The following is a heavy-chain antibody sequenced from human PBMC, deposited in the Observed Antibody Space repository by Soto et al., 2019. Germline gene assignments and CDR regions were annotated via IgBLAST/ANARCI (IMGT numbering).Heavy chain of an antibody. Sequence: SETLSLTCTVSGGSISSYYCSWIRQPPGKGLEWIGYIYYSGSTNYNPSLKSRVTISVDTSKNQFSLKLSSVTAADTAVYYCARVAGYYYYMDVWGKGTTVTVSS. CDR2: IYYSGST. CDR3: ARVAGYYYYMDV. V-gene: IGHV4-59*01. CDR1: GGSISSYY. J-gene: IGHJ6*03.